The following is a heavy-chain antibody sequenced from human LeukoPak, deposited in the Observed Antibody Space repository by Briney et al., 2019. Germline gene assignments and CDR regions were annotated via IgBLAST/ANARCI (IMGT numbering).Heavy chain of an antibody. CDR1: GFDLSTYE. CDR3: AKGGVRYDSSGYYFHFDY. V-gene: IGHV3-23*01. D-gene: IGHD3-22*01. Sequence: GGSLRLSCAASGFDLSTYEMNWVRQAPGKGLEWVSAISGSGGSTYYADSVKGRFTISRDNSKNTLYLQMNSLRAEDTAVYYCAKGGVRYDSSGYYFHFDYWGQGTLVTVSS. J-gene: IGHJ4*02. CDR2: ISGSGGST.